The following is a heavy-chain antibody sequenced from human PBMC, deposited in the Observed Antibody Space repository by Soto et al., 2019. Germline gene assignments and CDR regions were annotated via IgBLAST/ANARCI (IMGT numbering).Heavy chain of an antibody. D-gene: IGHD2-21*02. Sequence: LRLSCAASGFSVSRYAMMWVRQPPGKGQEWVAVMTGSGGDIRYADPVKGRFTISKDNSKNTLYLQMNSLRAEDTAIYYCAKDAVYGDGLWLAGNWGQGTLVTVSS. CDR3: AKDAVYGDGLWLAGN. CDR1: GFSVSRYA. V-gene: IGHV3-23*01. J-gene: IGHJ4*02. CDR2: MTGSGGDI.